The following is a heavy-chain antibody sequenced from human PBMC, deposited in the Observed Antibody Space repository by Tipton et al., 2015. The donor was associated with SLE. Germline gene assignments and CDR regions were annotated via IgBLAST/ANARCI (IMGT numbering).Heavy chain of an antibody. V-gene: IGHV4-39*01. Sequence: TLSLTCTVSGGSISSSSYYWGWIRQPPGKGLEWIGSIYYSGSTYYNPSLQSRVTISVDTSKNQFSLKLSSVTAADTAVYYCARREKQWLPTRRAAFDIWGQGTMVTVSS. CDR3: ARREKQWLPTRRAAFDI. CDR1: GGSISSSSYY. D-gene: IGHD6-19*01. CDR2: IYYSGST. J-gene: IGHJ3*02.